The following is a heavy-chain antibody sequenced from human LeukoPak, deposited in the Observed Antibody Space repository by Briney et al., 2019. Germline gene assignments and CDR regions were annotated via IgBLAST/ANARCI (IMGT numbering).Heavy chain of an antibody. CDR1: GFTFDDYV. D-gene: IGHD6-13*01. CDR3: ARDPGYSSTLDY. Sequence: PGRSLRLSCAASGFTFDDYVMHWVRQAPGKGLEWVSGISWNSGTIGYADSVKGRFTISRDNAKTSLYLQMNSLRAEDTASYYCARDPGYSSTLDYWGQGTLVTVSS. J-gene: IGHJ4*02. V-gene: IGHV3-9*01. CDR2: ISWNSGTI.